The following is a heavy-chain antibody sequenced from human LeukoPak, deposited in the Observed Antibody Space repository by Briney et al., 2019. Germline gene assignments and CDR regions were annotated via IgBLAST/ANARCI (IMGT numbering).Heavy chain of an antibody. D-gene: IGHD3-16*01. J-gene: IGHJ5*02. V-gene: IGHV1-2*02. CDR2: LNPNSGGT. CDR3: ARGIYDGRGKWFDL. CDR1: GYTVTRYY. Sequence: ASVKVSCKASGYTVTRYYVHWVRQAPGQGVEWRGWLNPNSGGTNYAQKFQDRVTMTSDTSISTVYMELSRLRSDDTAVYYCARGIYDGRGKWFDLWGQGTLVTVSS.